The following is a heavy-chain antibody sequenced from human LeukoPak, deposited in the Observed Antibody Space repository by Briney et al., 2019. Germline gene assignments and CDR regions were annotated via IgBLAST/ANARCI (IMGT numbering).Heavy chain of an antibody. J-gene: IGHJ6*03. CDR2: ITWDSETT. Sequence: GGSLRLSCAASGFTFDDYGMSWVRQAPGKGLEWVSGITWDSETTGYADSVKGRFTISRDNAKNSLYLQMNSLRAEDTALYYCARAYTSSRHYYYCYMDVWGKGTTVTVSS. CDR1: GFTFDDYG. D-gene: IGHD6-13*01. CDR3: ARAYTSSRHYYYCYMDV. V-gene: IGHV3-20*04.